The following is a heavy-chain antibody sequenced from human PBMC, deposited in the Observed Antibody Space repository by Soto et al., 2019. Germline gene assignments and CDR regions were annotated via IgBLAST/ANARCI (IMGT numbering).Heavy chain of an antibody. V-gene: IGHV4-34*01. J-gene: IGHJ4*02. D-gene: IGHD3-3*01. Sequence: SETLSLTCAVYGGSFSGYYWSWIRQPPGKGLEWIGEINHSGSTNYNPSLKSRVTISVDTSKNQFSLKLSSVTAADTAVYYCARGSPYYDFWSGYVPRPPSFDYWGQGTLVTVSS. CDR2: INHSGST. CDR3: ARGSPYYDFWSGYVPRPPSFDY. CDR1: GGSFSGYY.